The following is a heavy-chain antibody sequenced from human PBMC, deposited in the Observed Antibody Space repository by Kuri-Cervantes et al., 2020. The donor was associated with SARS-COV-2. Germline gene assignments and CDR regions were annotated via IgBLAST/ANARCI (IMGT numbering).Heavy chain of an antibody. CDR3: ARDGAAKAPLFDF. Sequence: LSLTCAASGFTFSSYSMNWVRQAPGKGLEWVSSISSSSSYIYYADSVKCRFTISRDNAKNSLHLQMNSLKTEDTAVYYCARDGAAKAPLFDFWGQGSLVTVSS. D-gene: IGHD6-13*01. CDR1: GFTFSSYS. J-gene: IGHJ4*02. CDR2: ISSSSSYI. V-gene: IGHV3-21*01.